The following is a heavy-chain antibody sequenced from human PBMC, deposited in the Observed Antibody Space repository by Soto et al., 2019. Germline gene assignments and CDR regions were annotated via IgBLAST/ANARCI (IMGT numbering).Heavy chain of an antibody. J-gene: IGHJ6*02. Sequence: SQTLSLTCVISGDSVSSNSAGWNWIRQSPSRGLEWLGRTYYKSKWDNDYALSVKSRITINPDTSKNQFSLHLYSVTPEDTAVYYCTGITWFRGMDVWGQGTPVTVSS. CDR2: TYYKSKWDN. CDR1: GDSVSSNSAG. V-gene: IGHV6-1*01. D-gene: IGHD3-10*01. CDR3: TGITWFRGMDV.